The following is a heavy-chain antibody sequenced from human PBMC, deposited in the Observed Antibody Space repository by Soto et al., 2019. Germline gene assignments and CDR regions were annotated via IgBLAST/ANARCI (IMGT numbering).Heavy chain of an antibody. Sequence: ASVKVSCKASGYTFTSYGISWVRQAPGQGLEWMGWISAYNGSTNYAQKLQGRVTMTTDTSTSTAYMELRSLRCDDTAVYYCARAGKQLRHYYYYGMDVWGQGTTVTVSS. CDR3: ARAGKQLRHYYYYGMDV. CDR2: ISAYNGST. V-gene: IGHV1-18*04. J-gene: IGHJ6*02. CDR1: GYTFTSYG. D-gene: IGHD5-12*01.